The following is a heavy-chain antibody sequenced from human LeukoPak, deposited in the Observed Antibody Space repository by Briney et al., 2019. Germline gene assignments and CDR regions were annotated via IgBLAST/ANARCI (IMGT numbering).Heavy chain of an antibody. CDR1: GYTFTAYY. D-gene: IGHD2-15*01. V-gene: IGHV1-2*02. CDR3: AREVAATFYSDC. J-gene: IGHJ4*02. Sequence: GASVKVSCKASGYTFTAYYMHWVRQAPGQGFEWMGWINPNNGGTNYAQKFQGRVTLTRDTSINTAYVELSRLKSDDSALYFCAREVAATFYSDCWGQGTLVTVSS. CDR2: INPNNGGT.